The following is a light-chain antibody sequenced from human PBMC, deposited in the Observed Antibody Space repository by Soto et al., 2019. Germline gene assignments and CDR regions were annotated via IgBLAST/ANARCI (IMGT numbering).Light chain of an antibody. CDR1: SSDVGGYNY. Sequence: QSVLTQPASVSGSPGQSITISCTGTSSDVGGYNYVSWYQQHPGKAPKLMIYDVSNRPSGVSNRFSGSKSGNTASLTISGLQAEDEADYYCXSYTSSSTLHYVFGTGTKVTVL. CDR2: DVS. CDR3: XSYTSSSTLHYV. V-gene: IGLV2-14*01. J-gene: IGLJ1*01.